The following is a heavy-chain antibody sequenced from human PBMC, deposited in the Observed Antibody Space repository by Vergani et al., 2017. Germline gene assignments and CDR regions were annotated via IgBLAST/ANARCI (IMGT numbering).Heavy chain of an antibody. D-gene: IGHD3-3*01. J-gene: IGHJ4*02. CDR3: ARGPISRVRFLEWLLIY. CDR1: GFTFSSYA. Sequence: QVQLVESGGGVVQPGRSLRLSCAASGFTFSSYAMHWVRQAPGKGLEWVAVISYDGSNKYYADSVKGRFTISRDNSKNTLYLQMNSLIAEDTAVYYCARGPISRVRFLEWLLIYWGQGTLVTVSS. CDR2: ISYDGSNK. V-gene: IGHV3-30-3*01.